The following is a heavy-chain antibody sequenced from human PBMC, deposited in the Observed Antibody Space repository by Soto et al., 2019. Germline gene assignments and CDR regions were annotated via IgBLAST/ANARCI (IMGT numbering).Heavy chain of an antibody. Sequence: GGSLRLSCAASGFTFSNYGMHWVRQAPGKGLEWVAVIWYDGSNKYYADSVKGRFTISRDNSKNTLYLQMNSLRAEDTAVYYCARDSSSWQNFDYWGQGTLVTVSS. D-gene: IGHD6-13*01. V-gene: IGHV3-33*01. CDR2: IWYDGSNK. CDR3: ARDSSSWQNFDY. CDR1: GFTFSNYG. J-gene: IGHJ4*02.